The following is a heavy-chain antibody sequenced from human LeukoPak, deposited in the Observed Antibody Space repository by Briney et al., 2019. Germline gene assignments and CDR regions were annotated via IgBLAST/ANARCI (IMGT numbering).Heavy chain of an antibody. CDR3: ARVFSITMVRGVYDY. D-gene: IGHD3-10*01. CDR1: GGPFSGYY. CDR2: INHSGST. Sequence: NPSETLSLTCAVYGGPFSGYYWSWIRQPPGKGLEWIGEINHSGSTNYNPSLKSRVTISVDTSKNQFSLKLSSVTAADTAVYYCARVFSITMVRGVYDYWGQGTLVTVSS. V-gene: IGHV4-34*01. J-gene: IGHJ4*02.